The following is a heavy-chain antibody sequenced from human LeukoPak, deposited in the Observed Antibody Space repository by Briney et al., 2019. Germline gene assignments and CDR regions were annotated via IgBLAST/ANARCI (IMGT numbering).Heavy chain of an antibody. V-gene: IGHV4-61*02. Sequence: SETLSLTCTVSGGSISSGDYYWSRIRQPAGKGLEWIGRIYTSGSTNYNPSLKSRVTISVDTSKNQFSLKLSSVTAADTAVYYCARLTYMGGAFDIWGQGTMVTVSS. J-gene: IGHJ3*02. CDR3: ARLTYMGGAFDI. CDR1: GGSISSGDYY. CDR2: IYTSGST. D-gene: IGHD3-16*01.